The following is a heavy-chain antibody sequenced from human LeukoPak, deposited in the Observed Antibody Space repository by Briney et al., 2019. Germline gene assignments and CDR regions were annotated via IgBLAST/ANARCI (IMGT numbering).Heavy chain of an antibody. CDR1: GYTFTGYY. V-gene: IGHV1-2*06. Sequence: ASVKVSCTASGYTFTGYYMHWVRQAPGQGLEWMGRINPNSGGTNYAQKFQGRVTMTRDTSISTAYMELSRLRSDDTAVYYCAREGGSGWYDFDYWGQGTLVTVSS. CDR2: INPNSGGT. J-gene: IGHJ4*02. CDR3: AREGGSGWYDFDY. D-gene: IGHD6-19*01.